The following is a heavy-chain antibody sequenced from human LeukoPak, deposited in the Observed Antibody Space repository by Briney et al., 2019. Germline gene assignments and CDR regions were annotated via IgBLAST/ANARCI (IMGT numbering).Heavy chain of an antibody. Sequence: GGSLRLSCATSGFTFKTYAMSWVRQAPGKGLEWVSTVSDRDDSTYYAESVQGRFTISRDNSKNTVYLQMDSLRAEDTAVYYCANSRGHGSGNLWGQGTLVTVSS. D-gene: IGHD3-10*01. CDR1: GFTFKTYA. CDR3: ANSRGHGSGNL. CDR2: VSDRDDST. J-gene: IGHJ5*02. V-gene: IGHV3-23*01.